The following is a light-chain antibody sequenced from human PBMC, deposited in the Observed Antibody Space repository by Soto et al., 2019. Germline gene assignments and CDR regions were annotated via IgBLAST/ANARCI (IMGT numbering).Light chain of an antibody. V-gene: IGLV7-46*01. CDR2: DTS. CDR3: LLSYSGARPYV. CDR1: TGAVTSGHY. Sequence: QAVVTKEPSLHVSPGGTVTLTCGSSTGAVTSGHYPYWFQQKPGQAPRTLIYDTSNKHSWTPARFSGSLLGGKAALTLSGAQPEDEAEYYCLLSYSGARPYVFGTGTKVTVL. J-gene: IGLJ1*01.